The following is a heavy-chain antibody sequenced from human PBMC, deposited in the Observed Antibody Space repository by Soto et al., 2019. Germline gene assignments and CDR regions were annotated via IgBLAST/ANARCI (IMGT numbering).Heavy chain of an antibody. CDR2: INPNSGGT. CDR1: GYTFSDYY. J-gene: IGHJ4*02. Sequence: VASVKVSCKASGYTFSDYYIHWVLQAPGQGLEWMGWINPNSGGTKYAPKFQGRVTMTRDPSITTAYMELSRLRSADTAVYYCAREPATAKPEGVDFWGQGTLVTVSS. CDR3: AREPATAKPEGVDF. D-gene: IGHD3-16*01. V-gene: IGHV1-2*03.